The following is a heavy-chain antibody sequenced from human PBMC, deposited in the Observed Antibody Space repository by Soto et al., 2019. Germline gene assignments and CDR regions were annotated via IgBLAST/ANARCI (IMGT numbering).Heavy chain of an antibody. J-gene: IGHJ4*02. Sequence: EVQLLESGGGLVQPGGSLRLSCAASGFTFSSYAMSWVRQAPGKGLEWVAGISDSGGSTYYADSVKGRFTISRDNSKTTLYLQMNSLSAEDTAVYYCANGCGGTCYSRIHYWGQGTLVTVSS. D-gene: IGHD2-15*01. CDR1: GFTFSSYA. CDR2: ISDSGGST. V-gene: IGHV3-23*01. CDR3: ANGCGGTCYSRIHY.